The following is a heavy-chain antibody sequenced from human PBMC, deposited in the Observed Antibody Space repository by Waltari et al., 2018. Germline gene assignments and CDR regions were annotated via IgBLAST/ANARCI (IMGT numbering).Heavy chain of an antibody. CDR3: ARGDIVIVPAADNWFDP. CDR1: GYTFINYG. V-gene: IGHV7-4-1*02. Sequence: QVQLVQSGSEMKKPGASVKVSCKASGYTFINYGVNWVRQSPGQGLEWMGWTKTDTAKPTYPQSFTGRFVLSADTSVNTAYLQIRNLKTEDTAVYYCARGDIVIVPAADNWFDPWGQGTLVTVSS. D-gene: IGHD2-15*01. CDR2: TKTDTAKP. J-gene: IGHJ5*02.